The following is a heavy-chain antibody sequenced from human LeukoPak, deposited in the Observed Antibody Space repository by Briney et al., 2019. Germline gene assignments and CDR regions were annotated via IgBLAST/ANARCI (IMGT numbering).Heavy chain of an antibody. Sequence: ASVEVSCKASGYTFTSYYMHWVRQAPGQGLEWMGIINPSGGSTSYAQKFQGRVTMTRDTSTSTVYMELSSLRSEDTAVYYCARDPEGITIFAPGVVPDYWGQGTLVTVSS. V-gene: IGHV1-46*01. D-gene: IGHD3-3*01. CDR2: INPSGGST. CDR3: ARDPEGITIFAPGVVPDY. J-gene: IGHJ4*02. CDR1: GYTFTSYY.